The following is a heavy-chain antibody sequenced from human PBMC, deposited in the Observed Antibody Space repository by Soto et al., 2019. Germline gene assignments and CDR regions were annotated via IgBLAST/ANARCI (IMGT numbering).Heavy chain of an antibody. V-gene: IGHV2-26*04. J-gene: IGHJ5*02. CDR1: GFSLSNAGLG. Sequence: QVTVKESGPVLVKPTETLTLTCTVSGFSLSNAGLGVSWIRQPPGKALEWRAHIFSNDEKSYSTSLNSRLTISKDTSKSQVALTMTNMDPVDTATYYCASTYSTSWYWFDPWGQGTLVTVSS. D-gene: IGHD6-13*01. CDR2: IFSNDEK. CDR3: ASTYSTSWYWFDP.